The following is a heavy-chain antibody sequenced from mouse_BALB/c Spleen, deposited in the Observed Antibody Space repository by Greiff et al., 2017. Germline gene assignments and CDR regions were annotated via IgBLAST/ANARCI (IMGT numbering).Heavy chain of an antibody. V-gene: IGHV14-3*02. CDR1: GFNIKDTY. CDR2: IDPANGNT. D-gene: IGHD2-3*01. Sequence: EVQLQQSGAELVKPGASVKLSCTASGFNIKDTYMHWVKQRPEQGLEWIGRIDPANGNTKYDPKFQGKATITADTSSNTAYLQLSSLTSEDTAVYYCARWSYDGYYDYFDYWGQGTTLTVSS. CDR3: ARWSYDGYYDYFDY. J-gene: IGHJ2*01.